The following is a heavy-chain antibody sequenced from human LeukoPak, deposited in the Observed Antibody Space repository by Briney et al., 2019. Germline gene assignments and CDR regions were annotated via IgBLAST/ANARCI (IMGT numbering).Heavy chain of an antibody. CDR1: GFSFSSYA. V-gene: IGHV3-23*01. CDR3: AREGYSYGRDYYYYYMDV. Sequence: SGGSLRLSCATSGFSFSSYAMSWVRQAPGKGLEWVSAMSSSDDGRYYAASVRGRFTISRDTSRSTLYLQMNSLRAEDTAVYYCAREGYSYGRDYYYYYMDVWGKGTTVTISS. CDR2: MSSSDDGR. D-gene: IGHD5-18*01. J-gene: IGHJ6*03.